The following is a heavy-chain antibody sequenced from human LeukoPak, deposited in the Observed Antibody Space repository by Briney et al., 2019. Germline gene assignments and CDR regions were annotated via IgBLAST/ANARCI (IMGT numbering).Heavy chain of an antibody. CDR3: AKARYSNYDYFDY. Sequence: GGSLRLSCAASGFTFGSYTMTWVRQAPGKGLEWVSAISGSGGDTYYADPVKGRFTISRDNSKNTLFLQMNSLRAEDTAIYYCAKARYSNYDYFDYWGQGTLVTVSS. J-gene: IGHJ4*02. CDR2: ISGSGGDT. CDR1: GFTFGSYT. V-gene: IGHV3-23*01. D-gene: IGHD4-11*01.